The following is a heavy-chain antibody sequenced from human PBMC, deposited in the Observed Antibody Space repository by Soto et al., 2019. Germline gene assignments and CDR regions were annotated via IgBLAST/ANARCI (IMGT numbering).Heavy chain of an antibody. CDR3: ARVTQAVAADY. D-gene: IGHD6-19*01. J-gene: IGHJ4*02. V-gene: IGHV3-30-3*01. Sequence: QVQLVESGGGVVQPRRSLRLSCAASGLTLSNYAMHWVRQAPGKGLEWVAVISYDGSNRYYADSVKGRFTISRDNSKNTLYLQMNSLRAEDTAVYYCARVTQAVAADYWGQGTLVTVSS. CDR2: ISYDGSNR. CDR1: GLTLSNYA.